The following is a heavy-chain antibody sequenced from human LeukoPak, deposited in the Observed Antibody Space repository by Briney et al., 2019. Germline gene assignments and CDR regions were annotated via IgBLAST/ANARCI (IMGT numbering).Heavy chain of an antibody. CDR2: ISYDGSNK. Sequence: GGSLGLSCAASGFTFSSYAMHWVRQAPGKGLEGVAVISYDGSNKYYADSEKGRFTISRDNSKNTLYLQMNSLRAEDTAVYYCARDSGSYYFDYWGQGTLVTGSS. CDR3: ARDSGSYYFDY. J-gene: IGHJ4*02. D-gene: IGHD1-26*01. V-gene: IGHV3-30-3*01. CDR1: GFTFSSYA.